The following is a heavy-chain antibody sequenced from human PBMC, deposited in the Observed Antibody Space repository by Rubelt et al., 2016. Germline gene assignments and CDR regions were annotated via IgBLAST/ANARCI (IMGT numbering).Heavy chain of an antibody. V-gene: IGHV5-51*01. Sequence: EVQLVQSGPEVKKPGESLKISCKSSGYSFTTYWIGWVRQMPGKALEWMGLIYPGDSDTRYSPSLQGQVTISADKSISTAYLQWSSLKASDTAMYYCARPERFFGPFDPWGQGSLVTVSS. CDR1: GYSFTTYW. CDR2: IYPGDSDT. CDR3: ARPERFFGPFDP. D-gene: IGHD1-1*01. J-gene: IGHJ5*02.